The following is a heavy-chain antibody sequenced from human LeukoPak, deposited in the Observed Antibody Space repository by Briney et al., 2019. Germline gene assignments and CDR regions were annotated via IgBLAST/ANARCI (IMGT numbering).Heavy chain of an antibody. CDR2: IWYDGSNK. D-gene: IGHD1-20*01. V-gene: IGHV3-33*01. CDR3: ARDGDLTGTSSYFDY. CDR1: GFTFSSYG. J-gene: IGHJ4*02. Sequence: GGSLRVSCAASGFTFSSYGMHWVRQAPGKGLEWVAVIWYDGSNKYYADSVKGRFTISRDNSKNTLYLQMNSLRAEDTAVYYCARDGDLTGTSSYFDYWGQGTLVTVSS.